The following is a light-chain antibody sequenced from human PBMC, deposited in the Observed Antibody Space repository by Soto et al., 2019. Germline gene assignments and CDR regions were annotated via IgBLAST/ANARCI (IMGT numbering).Light chain of an antibody. Sequence: QSVLTQPPSVSGAPGQTVTISCTGSSSNIGAGYDVHWYQQLPGTAPKLLIYGNSNRPSGVPDRFSGSKSGTSASLAIAGLQAEDEADYYCHSYDSSLSGRGFGGGTKLTVL. CDR1: SSNIGAGYD. J-gene: IGLJ3*02. CDR2: GNS. CDR3: HSYDSSLSGRG. V-gene: IGLV1-40*01.